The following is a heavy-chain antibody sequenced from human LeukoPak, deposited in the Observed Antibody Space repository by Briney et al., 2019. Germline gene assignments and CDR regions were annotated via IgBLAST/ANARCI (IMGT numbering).Heavy chain of an antibody. CDR2: ISPSGGST. J-gene: IGHJ4*02. CDR3: AREYSDAMYYFDY. V-gene: IGHV3-23*01. D-gene: IGHD3-3*01. CDR1: GFSFTDYG. Sequence: GGSLRLSCAASGFSFTDYGMTWVRQAPGKGLEWVSTISPSGGSTFYADSVKGRFTVSRDNSKNTLLMQMNTLSAEDTALYFCAREYSDAMYYFDYWGQGTLVTVSS.